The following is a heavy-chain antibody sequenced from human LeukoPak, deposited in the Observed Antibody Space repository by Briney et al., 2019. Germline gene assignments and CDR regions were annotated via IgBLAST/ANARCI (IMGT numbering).Heavy chain of an antibody. CDR2: ISSSGSTI. Sequence: GGSLRLSCAASGFTFSSYEMNWVRQAPGKGLEWVSYISSSGSTIYYADSVKGRFTISRDNAKNSLYLQMNSLRAEDTAVYYCARDSQLWLRTFDYWGQGTLVTVSS. D-gene: IGHD5-18*01. V-gene: IGHV3-48*03. CDR1: GFTFSSYE. J-gene: IGHJ4*02. CDR3: ARDSQLWLRTFDY.